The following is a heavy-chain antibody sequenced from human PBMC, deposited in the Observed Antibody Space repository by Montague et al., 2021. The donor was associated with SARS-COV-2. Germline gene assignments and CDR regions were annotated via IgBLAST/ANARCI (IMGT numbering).Heavy chain of an antibody. CDR3: ATLPPSITIFGVVQGYYFDD. CDR2: KYYSGST. D-gene: IGHD3-3*01. J-gene: IGHJ4*02. CDR1: GASISSRSYY. Sequence: SETLSLTCTVSGASISSRSYYWGWIRQPPGKGLGWIGFKYYSGSTYYNPTLKSRVTISVDTSKNQFSLKLSSVTAADTAVYYCATLPPSITIFGVVQGYYFDDWGRGTLVTVSS. V-gene: IGHV4-39*01.